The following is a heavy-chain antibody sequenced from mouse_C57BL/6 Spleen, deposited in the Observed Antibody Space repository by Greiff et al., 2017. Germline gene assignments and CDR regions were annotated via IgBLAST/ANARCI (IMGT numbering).Heavy chain of an antibody. D-gene: IGHD1-1*01. V-gene: IGHV3-6*01. J-gene: IGHJ2*01. Sequence: EVKLQESGPGLVKPSQSLSLTCSVTGYSITSGYYWNWIRQFPGNKLEWMGYISYDGSNNYNPSLKNRISITRDTSKNQFFLKLNSVTTEDTATYYCARGPTVVPFDYWGQGTTLTVSS. CDR1: GYSITSGYY. CDR3: ARGPTVVPFDY. CDR2: ISYDGSN.